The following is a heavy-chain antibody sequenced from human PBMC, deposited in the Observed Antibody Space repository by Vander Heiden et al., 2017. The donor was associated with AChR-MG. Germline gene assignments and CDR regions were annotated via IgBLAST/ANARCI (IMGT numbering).Heavy chain of an antibody. D-gene: IGHD1-26*01. CDR2: ISPYNGYT. V-gene: IGHV1-18*01. J-gene: IGHJ4*02. CDR1: GYIFTNYG. CDR3: ARGTNSGSYSPFDY. Sequence: QIQLVQSGAEVKKPGTSVNVSCKTSGYIFTNYGFSWVRQAPGQGLEWMGWISPYNGYTNYAQKFQGRVTMTTDTSTSTAYMELRSLTSDDTAVYYCARGTNSGSYSPFDYWGQGTLGTVSS.